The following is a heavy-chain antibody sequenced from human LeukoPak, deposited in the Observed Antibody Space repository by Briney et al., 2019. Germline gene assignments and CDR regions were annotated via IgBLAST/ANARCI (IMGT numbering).Heavy chain of an antibody. V-gene: IGHV1-2*02. CDR2: INPNSGGT. D-gene: IGHD3-22*01. J-gene: IGHJ4*02. Sequence: ASVKVSCKASGYTFSDFHMHWVRQAPGQGLEWMGWINPNSGGTNYAQKFQGRVTMTRDTSISTAYMELSRLRSDDTAVYYCARIGDYYDSSGYYSYYFDYWGQGTLVTVSS. CDR1: GYTFSDFH. CDR3: ARIGDYYDSSGYYSYYFDY.